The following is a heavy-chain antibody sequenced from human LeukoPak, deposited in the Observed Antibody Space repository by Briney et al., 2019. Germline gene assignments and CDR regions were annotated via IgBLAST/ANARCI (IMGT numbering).Heavy chain of an antibody. D-gene: IGHD1-26*01. CDR1: GFSISSSY. CDR3: ARDPWVGSTTLH. CDR2: LYSDDSA. V-gene: IGHV3-66*02. J-gene: IGHJ4*02. Sequence: PGGSLRLSYVASGFSISSSYMTWARQAPGKGLERVSLLYSDDSAYYADSVKGRFTISRDNSKSTLYLQMDTLRAEDTAIYYCARDPWVGSTTLHWGQGILVTVSS.